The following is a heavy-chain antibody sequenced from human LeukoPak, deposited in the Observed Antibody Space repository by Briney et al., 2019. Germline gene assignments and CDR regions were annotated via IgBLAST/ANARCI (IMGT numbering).Heavy chain of an antibody. Sequence: GESLRISCKGSGYSFAIYWIAWVRQMPGKGLEWMGTIYPGDSDARYSPSFQGQVTLSVDRSTTTAYLQWTSLKASDTAMYYCAIPYSTGINDAYDMWGQGTMVIVSS. V-gene: IGHV5-51*01. D-gene: IGHD6-19*01. CDR3: AIPYSTGINDAYDM. J-gene: IGHJ3*02. CDR1: GYSFAIYW. CDR2: IYPGDSDA.